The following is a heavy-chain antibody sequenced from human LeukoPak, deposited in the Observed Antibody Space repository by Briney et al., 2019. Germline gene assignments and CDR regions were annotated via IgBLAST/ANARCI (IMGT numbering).Heavy chain of an antibody. CDR2: IYTSGST. D-gene: IGHD6-13*01. CDR3: ARALVSAAGIYYYYYMDV. CDR1: GGSISSYY. V-gene: IGHV4-4*07. Sequence: KSSETLSLTCTVSGGSISSYYWSWIRQPAGKGLEWIGRIYTSGSTNYNPSLKSRVTMSVDTSKNQFSLKLSSVTAADTAVYYCARALVSAAGIYYYYYMDVWGKGTTVTISS. J-gene: IGHJ6*03.